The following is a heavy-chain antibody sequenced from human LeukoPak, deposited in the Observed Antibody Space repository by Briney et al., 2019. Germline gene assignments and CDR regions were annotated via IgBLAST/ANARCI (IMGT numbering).Heavy chain of an antibody. CDR3: ARDLSGAFDY. CDR1: GGTFSSYA. Sequence: SVKVSCKASGGTFSSYAISWVRQAPGQGLEWMGGIIPIFGTANYAQKFQGRVTMTRDMSTSTVYMELSSLRSEDTAVYYCARDLSGAFDYWGQGTLVTVSS. D-gene: IGHD2/OR15-2a*01. CDR2: IIPIFGTA. J-gene: IGHJ4*02. V-gene: IGHV1-69*05.